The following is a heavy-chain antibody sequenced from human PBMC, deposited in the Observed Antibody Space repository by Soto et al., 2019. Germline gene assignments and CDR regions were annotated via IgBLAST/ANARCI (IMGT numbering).Heavy chain of an antibody. J-gene: IGHJ4*02. CDR1: GFIFSNYA. CDR3: VREASSSGLHLDH. CDR2: ISGSGSNT. V-gene: IGHV3-23*01. D-gene: IGHD6-6*01. Sequence: GGSLRLSCAASGFIFSNYAMSWVRQAPGKGLEWVSFISGSGSNTYYADFVKGRFTISRGNSKNTLYLQMNSLRAEDAAVYYCVREASSSGLHLDHWGRGTLVTVSS.